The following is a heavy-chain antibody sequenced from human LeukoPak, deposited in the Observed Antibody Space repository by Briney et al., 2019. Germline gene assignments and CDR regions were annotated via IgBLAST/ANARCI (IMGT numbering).Heavy chain of an antibody. CDR2: ISVDNNTI. CDR3: VRPFDS. Sequence: GGSLRLSCAASGFTFSTNVMNWIRQAPGKGLEWVSYISVDNNTIYYADSVKGRFTISRDNAKNSLYLQMTSLRVEDTALYYCVRPFDSWGHGTLVTVSS. V-gene: IGHV3-48*04. J-gene: IGHJ5*01. CDR1: GFTFSTNV.